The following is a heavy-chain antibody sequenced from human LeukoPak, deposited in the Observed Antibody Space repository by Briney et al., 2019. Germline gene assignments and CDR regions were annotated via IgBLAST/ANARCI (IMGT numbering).Heavy chain of an antibody. J-gene: IGHJ4*02. V-gene: IGHV4-59*08. D-gene: IGHD3-3*01. CDR1: GGSFSSYY. Sequence: SETLSLTCAVYGGSFSSYYWSWIRQPPGKGLEWIGYIYYSGSTNYNPSLKSRVTISVDTSKNQFSLKLSSVTAADTAVYYCARHYDFWSGKGSGYFDYWGQGTLVTVSS. CDR3: ARHYDFWSGKGSGYFDY. CDR2: IYYSGST.